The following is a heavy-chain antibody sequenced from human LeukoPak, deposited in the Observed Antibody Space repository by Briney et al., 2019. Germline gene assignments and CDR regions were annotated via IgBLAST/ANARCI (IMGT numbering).Heavy chain of an antibody. D-gene: IGHD2-2*01. J-gene: IGHJ4*02. CDR2: ISSSSSYI. Sequence: GGSLRLSCAASGFTFSSYSMNWVRQAPGKGLEWVSSISSSSSYIYYADSVKGRFTISRDNAKNSLYLQMNSLRAEDTAVYYCARDIHCSSTSCRDYWAREPWSPSPQ. CDR1: GFTFSSYS. CDR3: ARDIHCSSTSCRDY. V-gene: IGHV3-21*01.